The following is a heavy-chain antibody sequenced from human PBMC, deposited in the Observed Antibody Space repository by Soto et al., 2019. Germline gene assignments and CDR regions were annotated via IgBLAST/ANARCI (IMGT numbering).Heavy chain of an antibody. D-gene: IGHD3-16*01. CDR1: GFTFSSND. CDR3: AARPLLRGAP. V-gene: IGHV3-53*01. Sequence: EVQLVESGGGLIQPGGSLRLSCEASGFTFSSNDMNWVRQAPGKGLEWVSLIWTSGSTAYADSVKGRFTISRDNSKSALYLHLSRLRAEYTAVYYCAARPLLRGAPWGQGTMVTVSS. CDR2: IWTSGST. J-gene: IGHJ3*01.